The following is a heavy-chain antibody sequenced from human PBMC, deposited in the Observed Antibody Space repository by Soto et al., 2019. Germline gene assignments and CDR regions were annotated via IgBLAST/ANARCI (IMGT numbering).Heavy chain of an antibody. V-gene: IGHV3-7*03. CDR3: TGVSRGHWVGY. D-gene: IGHD3-10*01. CDR2: INPDGSAK. Sequence: LRLSCAASHFSFSTSWMNWIRQAPGKGLEWVANINPDGSAKYYVDSLKGRFTISRDNAKNSLDLQMNSLRAEDTAVYFCTGVSRGHWVGYWGRGALVTVSS. J-gene: IGHJ4*02. CDR1: HFSFSTSW.